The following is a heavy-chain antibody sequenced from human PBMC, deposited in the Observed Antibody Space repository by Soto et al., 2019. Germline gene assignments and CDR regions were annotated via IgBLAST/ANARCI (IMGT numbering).Heavy chain of an antibody. J-gene: IGHJ6*02. V-gene: IGHV3-23*01. CDR2: ISGSGGRK. CDR1: GFTFSSYA. D-gene: IGHD3-10*01. Sequence: EVQLLESGGGLVQPGGSLRLSCAASGFTFSSYAMSWVRQAPGKGLEWVSAISGSGGRKYYADSVKGRFTISGDTSKNTMYLQMNILRAENTAVYYCAKDLSGLGELLLVSSDSYDIDVWGQGTTVTVSS. CDR3: AKDLSGLGELLLVSSDSYDIDV.